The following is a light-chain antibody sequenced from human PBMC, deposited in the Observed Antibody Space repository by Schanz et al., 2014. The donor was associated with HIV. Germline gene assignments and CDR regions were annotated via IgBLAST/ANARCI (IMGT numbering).Light chain of an antibody. CDR2: EAS. V-gene: IGKV1-12*01. CDR3: QRYNSFSHT. Sequence: DIQMTQSPTSVSASVGDTVTLTCRARQGVGTWLAWYQQKPGKAPKLLISEASSLQSGVPSRFSGRGSGTDFTLTISSLQPEDFATYYCQRYNSFSHTFGQGTKLDIK. CDR1: QGVGTW. J-gene: IGKJ2*01.